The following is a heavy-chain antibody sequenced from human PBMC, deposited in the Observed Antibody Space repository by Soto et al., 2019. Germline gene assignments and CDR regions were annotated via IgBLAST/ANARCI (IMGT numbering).Heavy chain of an antibody. CDR3: ARHGGEGFVITLGEVIPRVAFDS. J-gene: IGHJ4*02. Sequence: SETLSLTCTVSGYSLSSNTFYWGWIRQPPGKGLEWIGNIDFSGRTSYNPSLRSRVTISADASKKQFSLKLTSVTAADTAIYYCARHGGEGFVITLGEVIPRVAFDSCGQGTVVIVSS. CDR1: GYSLSSNTFY. V-gene: IGHV4-39*01. CDR2: IDFSGRT. D-gene: IGHD3-16*01.